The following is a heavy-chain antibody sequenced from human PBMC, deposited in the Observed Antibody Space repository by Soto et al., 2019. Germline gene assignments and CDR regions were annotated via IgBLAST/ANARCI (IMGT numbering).Heavy chain of an antibody. J-gene: IGHJ6*02. Sequence: GASVKVSCKASGYTFTSYGISWVPQAPGQGLEWMGWISAYNGNTNYAQKLQGRVTMTTDTSTSTAYMELRSLRSDDTAVYYCARAYGRGAAAGTFYYYGMDVWGQGTTVTVSS. CDR1: GYTFTSYG. V-gene: IGHV1-18*01. D-gene: IGHD6-13*01. CDR3: ARAYGRGAAAGTFYYYGMDV. CDR2: ISAYNGNT.